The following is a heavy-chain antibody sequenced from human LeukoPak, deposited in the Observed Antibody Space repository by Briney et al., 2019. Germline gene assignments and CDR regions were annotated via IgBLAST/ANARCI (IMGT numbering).Heavy chain of an antibody. D-gene: IGHD2-2*02. Sequence: PGGSLRLSCAASGFSFNDYHMNWVRQAPGKGLEWVSSISPNSNYIYYADSVKGRFTISRDNAKNSLSLQMNSLRAGDTAVYYCATFAGVLPPIPWGQGTTVTVSS. V-gene: IGHV3-21*01. CDR1: GFSFNDYH. CDR2: ISPNSNYI. J-gene: IGHJ6*01. CDR3: ATFAGVLPPIP.